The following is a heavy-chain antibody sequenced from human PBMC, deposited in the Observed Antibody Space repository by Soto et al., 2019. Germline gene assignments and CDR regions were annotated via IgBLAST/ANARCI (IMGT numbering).Heavy chain of an antibody. CDR3: ARLGYYGSGSYRSDYYYYGMDV. Sequence: GESLKISCKGSGYSFTSYWIGWVRQMPGKGLEWVGIIYPGDSDTRYSPSFQGQVTISADKSISTAYLQWSSLKASDTAMYYCARLGYYGSGSYRSDYYYYGMDVWGQGTTVTVSS. CDR1: GYSFTSYW. D-gene: IGHD3-10*01. V-gene: IGHV5-51*01. J-gene: IGHJ6*02. CDR2: IYPGDSDT.